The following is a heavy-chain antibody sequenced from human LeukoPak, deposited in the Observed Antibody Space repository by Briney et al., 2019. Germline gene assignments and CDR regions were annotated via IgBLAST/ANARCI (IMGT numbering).Heavy chain of an antibody. V-gene: IGHV4-39*07. Sequence: RTSETLSLTCTVSGGSISSSSYYWGWIRQPPGKGLEWIGSIYYSGSTYYNPSLKSRVTISVDTSKNQFSLKLSSVTAADTAVYYCARSEEDSSGYHFKFDYWGQGTLVTVSS. J-gene: IGHJ4*02. CDR2: IYYSGST. CDR3: ARSEEDSSGYHFKFDY. CDR1: GGSISSSSYY. D-gene: IGHD3-22*01.